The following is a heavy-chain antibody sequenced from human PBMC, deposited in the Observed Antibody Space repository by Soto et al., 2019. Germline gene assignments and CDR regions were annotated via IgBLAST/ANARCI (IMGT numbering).Heavy chain of an antibody. CDR3: AKALYGGFTY. D-gene: IGHD3-10*01. Sequence: EVRLLESGGGLVQPGGSLRLSCAASGFTFSVYAMIWVRQAPGKGLEWVSGISGSGDSTHYADSVKGRFTVSRDNSKSMLYLQTNSLSAEDTAIYYCAKALYGGFTYWGQGTLVTVSS. CDR1: GFTFSVYA. V-gene: IGHV3-23*01. J-gene: IGHJ4*02. CDR2: ISGSGDST.